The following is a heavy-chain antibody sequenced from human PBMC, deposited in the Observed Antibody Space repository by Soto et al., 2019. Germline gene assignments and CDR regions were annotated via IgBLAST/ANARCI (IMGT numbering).Heavy chain of an antibody. J-gene: IGHJ6*02. V-gene: IGHV3-33*01. CDR2: IWYDGSNK. D-gene: IGHD3-10*01. CDR1: GFTFSSHG. Sequence: QVQLVESGGGVGQPGRSLRLSCGVSGFTFSSHGMHWVRQAPGEGLEWVAVIWYDGSNKYYGASVKGRFIISRDNSKRTLYLQMNSLRVEDTAVYYCAREGSGGYSYGMDVWGQGTTVTVSS. CDR3: AREGSGGYSYGMDV.